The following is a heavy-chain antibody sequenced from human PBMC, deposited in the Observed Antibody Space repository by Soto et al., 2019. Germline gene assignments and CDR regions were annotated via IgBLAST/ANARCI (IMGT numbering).Heavy chain of an antibody. D-gene: IGHD2-15*01. Sequence: QVQLVQSGAEVKKPGSSVKVSCKASGGTFSSYAISWVRQAPGQGLEWMGGIIPIFGTANYAQKFQGRVTITADESTSTAYMELRSLRSEDTAVYYCARAASTYCSGGSCRQGWYYYYSMDVWGQGTTVTVSS. J-gene: IGHJ6*02. CDR3: ARAASTYCSGGSCRQGWYYYYSMDV. V-gene: IGHV1-69*12. CDR1: GGTFSSYA. CDR2: IIPIFGTA.